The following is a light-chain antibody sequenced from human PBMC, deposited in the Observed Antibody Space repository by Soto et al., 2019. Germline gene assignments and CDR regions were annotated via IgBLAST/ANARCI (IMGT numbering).Light chain of an antibody. CDR2: KAS. Sequence: DVVMTQSPLSLPVTLGQPASISRRSSESLVYSDGDAYLSWFQQRPGQSPRRLIYKASNRDSGVPDRFSGSGSGTDFTLKISRVEAEDVGVYYCMQGTHWPPVTFGQGTKLEI. CDR3: MQGTHWPPVT. CDR1: ESLVYSDGDAY. V-gene: IGKV2-30*01. J-gene: IGKJ2*01.